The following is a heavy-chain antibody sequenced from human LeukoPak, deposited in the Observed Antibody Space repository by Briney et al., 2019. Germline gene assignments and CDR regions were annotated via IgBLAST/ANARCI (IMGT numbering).Heavy chain of an antibody. V-gene: IGHV3-33*01. CDR3: ARFAGATGDFDY. Sequence: GGSLRLSCAASGFTFRSYGMHWVRQAPGKGLEWVAAIWYDGSNKYYADSVKGRFTISRDNSKNTLYLQMNSLRAEDTAVYYCARFAGATGDFDYWGQGTLVTVSS. J-gene: IGHJ4*02. D-gene: IGHD1-26*01. CDR1: GFTFRSYG. CDR2: IWYDGSNK.